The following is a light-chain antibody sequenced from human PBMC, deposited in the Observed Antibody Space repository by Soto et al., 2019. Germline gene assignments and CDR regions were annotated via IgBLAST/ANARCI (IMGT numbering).Light chain of an antibody. CDR3: QQYGNSPRT. Sequence: EIVLTQSPGTLSLSPGERATLSCRVRQSVSSTWLAWYQQKPGQAPRLLIYGASTRATGIPDRFSGSGSGTDFTLTISRLETEDCAVYYCQQYGNSPRTFGQGTKVEI. V-gene: IGKV3-20*01. J-gene: IGKJ1*01. CDR1: QSVSSTW. CDR2: GAS.